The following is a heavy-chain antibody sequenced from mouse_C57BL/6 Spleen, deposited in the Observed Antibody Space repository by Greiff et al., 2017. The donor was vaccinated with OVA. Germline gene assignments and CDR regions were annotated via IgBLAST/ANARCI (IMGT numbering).Heavy chain of an antibody. CDR3: ARRGIYYGSSYEPYYFDY. D-gene: IGHD1-1*01. V-gene: IGHV1-55*01. J-gene: IGHJ2*01. CDR1: GYTFTSYW. CDR2: IYPGSGGT. Sequence: QVQLQQPGAELVKPGASVKMSCKASGYTFTSYWITWVKQRPGQGLEWIGDIYPGSGGTNYNAKFKSKATLTVATSSSTAYMQHSSLTSEDSAVYYCARRGIYYGSSYEPYYFDYWGQGTTRTVSS.